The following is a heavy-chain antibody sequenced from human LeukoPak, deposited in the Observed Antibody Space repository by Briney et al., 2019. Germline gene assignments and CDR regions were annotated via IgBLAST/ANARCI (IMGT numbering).Heavy chain of an antibody. CDR3: ARYYYYGSRNYFDY. D-gene: IGHD3-10*01. CDR1: GFTFSRYE. Sequence: GGSLRLSCAASGFTFSRYEMNWVRQAPGKGLEWVSYISRSGDTIYFADSVKGRFTVSRDNAKSSLYLQMHSLRAEDTAVYYCARYYYYGSRNYFDYWGQGTLVTVSS. V-gene: IGHV3-48*03. CDR2: ISRSGDTI. J-gene: IGHJ4*02.